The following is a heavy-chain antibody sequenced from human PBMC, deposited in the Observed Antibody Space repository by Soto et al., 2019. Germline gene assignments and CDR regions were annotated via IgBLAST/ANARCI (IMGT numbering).Heavy chain of an antibody. J-gene: IGHJ4*02. D-gene: IGHD3-3*01. V-gene: IGHV3-7*03. CDR2: IKDDGSER. CDR3: ARDVGPVTIFGEALSGYFDF. CDR1: GFSFGSYW. Sequence: RRLSCAVSGFSFGSYWMSWVRQAPGKGLEWLASIKDDGSERYYLDSVKGRFTISRDNAKDSLSLQMNSLRGEDTAFYYCARDVGPVTIFGEALSGYFDFWGQGTLVTVSS.